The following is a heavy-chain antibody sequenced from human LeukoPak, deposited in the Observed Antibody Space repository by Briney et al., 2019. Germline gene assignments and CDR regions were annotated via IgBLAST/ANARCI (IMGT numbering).Heavy chain of an antibody. CDR3: ARGLHIVVVPAASEADWFDP. D-gene: IGHD2-2*01. CDR1: GGTFSSYT. Sequence: SVKVSCKASGGTFSSYTISWVRQAPGQGLEWMGRTIPILGIANYAQKFQGRVTITADKSTSTAYMELSSLRSEDTAVYYCARGLHIVVVPAASEADWFDPWGQGTLVIVSS. CDR2: TIPILGIA. J-gene: IGHJ5*02. V-gene: IGHV1-69*02.